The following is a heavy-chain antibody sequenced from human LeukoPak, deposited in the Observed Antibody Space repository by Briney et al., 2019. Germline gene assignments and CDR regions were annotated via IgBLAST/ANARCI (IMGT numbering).Heavy chain of an antibody. CDR1: GFAFLDYS. CDR3: ARAPYGSGAAIDY. Sequence: QPGGSLRFSCTASGFAFLDYSMHWFRQAPGKGLNWVSDISWDSSSIDYADSVKGRFTISRDNAKKSLYLQVNSLRTDDTALYYCARAPYGSGAAIDYWGQGTLVTVSS. D-gene: IGHD3-10*01. CDR2: ISWDSSSI. J-gene: IGHJ4*02. V-gene: IGHV3-9*01.